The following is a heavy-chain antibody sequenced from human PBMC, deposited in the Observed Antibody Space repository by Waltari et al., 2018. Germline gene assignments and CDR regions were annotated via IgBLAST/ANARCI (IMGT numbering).Heavy chain of an antibody. CDR1: GFSFSNQY. Sequence: EVQLEESGGGLVQPGTSLRLSCAASGFSFSNQYMDWVRQTPGKGLVWLSRINTDGSWITYADSVKGRFTISRDDSKNTLYLQMNSLRAEDTGVYYCVGATAYWDVWGQGTTVTVSS. CDR2: INTDGSWI. CDR3: VGATAYWDV. J-gene: IGHJ6*02. D-gene: IGHD1-26*01. V-gene: IGHV3-74*02.